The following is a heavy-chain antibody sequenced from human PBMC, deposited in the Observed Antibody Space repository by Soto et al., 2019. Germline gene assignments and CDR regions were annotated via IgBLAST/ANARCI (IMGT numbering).Heavy chain of an antibody. D-gene: IGHD2-15*01. CDR1: GFTFSSYA. Sequence: GGSLRLSCAASGFTFSSYAMSWVRQAPGKGLEWVSAISGSGGSTYYADSVKGRFTISRDNSKNTLYLQMNSLRAEDTAVYYCAEDRMGLSVNWFDPWGQGTLVTVSS. CDR3: AEDRMGLSVNWFDP. CDR2: ISGSGGST. V-gene: IGHV3-23*01. J-gene: IGHJ5*02.